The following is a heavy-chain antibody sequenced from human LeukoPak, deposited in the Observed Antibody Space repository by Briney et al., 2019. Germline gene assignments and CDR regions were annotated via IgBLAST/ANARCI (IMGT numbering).Heavy chain of an antibody. J-gene: IGHJ4*02. Sequence: SETLSLTCTVSGGSISSSSYYWGWIRQPPGKGLEWIGRIYTSGSTNYNPSLKSRVTMSVDTSKNQFSLKLSSVTAADTAVYYCARDPYGDYYFDYWGQGTLVTVSS. CDR3: ARDPYGDYYFDY. D-gene: IGHD4-17*01. V-gene: IGHV4-39*07. CDR2: IYTSGST. CDR1: GGSISSSSYY.